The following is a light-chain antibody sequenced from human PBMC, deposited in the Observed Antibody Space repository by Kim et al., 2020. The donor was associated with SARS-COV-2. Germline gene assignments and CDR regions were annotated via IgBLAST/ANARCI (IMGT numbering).Light chain of an antibody. CDR2: DAS. Sequence: EIVLTQSPATLSLSPGERAILSCRASQSVGRYLTWHQQKPGRAPRLLIFDASNRATGIPARFSGSGSGTDFTLTISSLEPEDFAVYYCQQRSNWPLTFGGGTKVDIK. J-gene: IGKJ4*01. CDR3: QQRSNWPLT. V-gene: IGKV3-11*01. CDR1: QSVGRY.